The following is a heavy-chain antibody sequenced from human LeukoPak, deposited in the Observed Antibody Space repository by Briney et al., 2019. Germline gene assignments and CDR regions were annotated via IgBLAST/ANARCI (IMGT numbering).Heavy chain of an antibody. CDR1: GGTFSSYA. V-gene: IGHV1-69*05. J-gene: IGHJ5*02. CDR3: AREGSPHDFWSGYSGWWFDL. CDR2: IIPIFGTA. D-gene: IGHD3-3*01. Sequence: SSVKVSCKASGGTFSSYAISWVRQAPGQGLEWMGGIIPIFGTANYAQKFQGRVTITTDESTSTAYMELSSLRSEDTAVYYCAREGSPHDFWSGYSGWWFDLWGQGTLVTVSS.